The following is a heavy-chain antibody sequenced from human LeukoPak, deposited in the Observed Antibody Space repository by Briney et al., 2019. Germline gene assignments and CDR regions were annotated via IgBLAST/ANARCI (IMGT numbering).Heavy chain of an antibody. Sequence: PSETLSLTCAVYGGSFSGYYWSWIRQPPGKGLEWIGEINHSGSTNYNPSLKSRVTISVDTSKNQFSLKLSSVTAADTAVYYCARVGSGYYLGRFDPWGQGTLVTVSS. J-gene: IGHJ5*02. D-gene: IGHD3-22*01. V-gene: IGHV4-34*01. CDR2: INHSGST. CDR3: ARVGSGYYLGRFDP. CDR1: GGSFSGYY.